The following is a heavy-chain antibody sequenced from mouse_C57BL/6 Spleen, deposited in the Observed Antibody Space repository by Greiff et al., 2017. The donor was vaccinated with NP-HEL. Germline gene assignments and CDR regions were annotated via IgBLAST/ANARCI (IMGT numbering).Heavy chain of an antibody. CDR3: TGGGYGSSYEAMDY. J-gene: IGHJ4*01. Sequence: EVQGVESGGGLVQPGGSMKLSCVASGFTFSNYWMNWVRQSPEKGLEWVAQIRLKSDNYATHYAESVKGRFTISRDDSKSSVYLQMNNLRAEDTGIDYCTGGGYGSSYEAMDYWGQGTSVTVSS. D-gene: IGHD1-1*01. CDR2: IRLKSDNYAT. V-gene: IGHV6-3*01. CDR1: GFTFSNYW.